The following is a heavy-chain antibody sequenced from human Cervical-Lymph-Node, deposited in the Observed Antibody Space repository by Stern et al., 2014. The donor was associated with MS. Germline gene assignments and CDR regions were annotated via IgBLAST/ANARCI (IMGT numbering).Heavy chain of an antibody. CDR1: GFSLSTSGVG. Sequence: QVTLRESGPTLVKPTQTLTLTCTFSGFSLSTSGVGVGWIRQPPGKALEWLALIYWNDDKRYSPSLKSRLTITKDTSKNQVVLTMTNMDPVDTATYYCAHDHRIVGVLVAFDIWGQGTMVTVSS. CDR2: IYWNDDK. V-gene: IGHV2-5*01. D-gene: IGHD1-26*01. J-gene: IGHJ3*02. CDR3: AHDHRIVGVLVAFDI.